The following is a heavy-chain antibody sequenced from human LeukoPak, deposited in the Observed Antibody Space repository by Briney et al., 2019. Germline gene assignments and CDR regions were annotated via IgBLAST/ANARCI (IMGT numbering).Heavy chain of an antibody. D-gene: IGHD6-13*01. CDR2: ISSNGGST. V-gene: IGHV3-64*01. CDR3: ARDGTAADNAFDI. Sequence: GGSLRLSCAASGFTFSSYAMHWVRQAPGKGLEYVSAISSNGGSTYYANSVKGRFTISRDNSKNTLYLPMGSLRAEDMAVYYCARDGTAADNAFDIWGQGTMVTVSS. J-gene: IGHJ3*02. CDR1: GFTFSSYA.